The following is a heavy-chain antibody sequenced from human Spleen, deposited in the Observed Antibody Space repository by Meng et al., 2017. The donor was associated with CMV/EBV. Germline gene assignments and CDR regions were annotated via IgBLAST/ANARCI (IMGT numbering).Heavy chain of an antibody. D-gene: IGHD2-2*02. CDR2: ISSTGSFI. V-gene: IGHV3-21*01. CDR3: AREDCSSTSCYMSFDY. Sequence: GESLKISCAASGFIFSSYNINWIRQAPGKGLEWVSSISSTGSFIYYADSVRGRFTISRDNAKNSLYLQMNSLRAEDTAVYYCAREDCSSTSCYMSFDYWGQGTLVTVSS. CDR1: GFIFSSYN. J-gene: IGHJ4*02.